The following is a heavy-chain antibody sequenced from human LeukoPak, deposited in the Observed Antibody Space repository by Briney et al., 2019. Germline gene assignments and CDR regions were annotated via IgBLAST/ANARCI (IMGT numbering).Heavy chain of an antibody. J-gene: IGHJ6*02. CDR3: AKDPYDSSGSPPYYYYYGMDV. D-gene: IGHD3-22*01. Sequence: GGSLRLSCAASGFTFDDYAMHWVRQAPGKGLEWVSLISGDGGSTYYADSVKGRFTTSRDNSKNSLYLQMNSLRTEDTALYYCAKDPYDSSGSPPYYYYYGMDVWGQGTTVTVSS. CDR2: ISGDGGST. V-gene: IGHV3-43*02. CDR1: GFTFDDYA.